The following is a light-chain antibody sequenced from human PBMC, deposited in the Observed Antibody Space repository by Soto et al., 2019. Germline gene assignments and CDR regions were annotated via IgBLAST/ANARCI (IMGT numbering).Light chain of an antibody. CDR3: AAWDYSLSGLV. V-gene: IGLV1-47*01. CDR2: RNN. Sequence: QSVLTQPPSAYGTPGQRVTISCSGSSSNIGSNYVYWYQQLPGTAPKLLIYRNNQRPSGVPDRFSGSKSGTSASLAISGLRSEDEADYYCAAWDYSLSGLVFGGGTKLTVL. CDR1: SSNIGSNY. J-gene: IGLJ2*01.